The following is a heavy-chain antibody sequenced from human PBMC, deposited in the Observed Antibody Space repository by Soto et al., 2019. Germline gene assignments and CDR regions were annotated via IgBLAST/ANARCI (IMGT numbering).Heavy chain of an antibody. V-gene: IGHV1-2*02. J-gene: IGHJ6*03. Sequence: QVQLVQSGAEVKKPGASVTVSCKASGYRFSDYYLHWVRQAPGQGPEWMGWMNPNSGGTKYAQKFKGRVTMTRDTSVRTAFMELNWLKSDDTAVYYCARESGKATATLDYYYFYMDVWGIGTTVTVSS. D-gene: IGHD1-26*01. CDR3: ARESGKATATLDYYYFYMDV. CDR1: GYRFSDYY. CDR2: MNPNSGGT.